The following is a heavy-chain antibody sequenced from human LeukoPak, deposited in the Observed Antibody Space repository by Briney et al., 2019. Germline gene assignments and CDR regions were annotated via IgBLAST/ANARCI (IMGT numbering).Heavy chain of an antibody. J-gene: IGHJ6*03. V-gene: IGHV4-34*01. CDR3: ARGSIVVVPAAIAGYYYMDV. Sequence: SETLSLTCAVYGGSLSDYYWSWIRQPPGKGLEWIGEINHSGSTNYNPSLKSRVTISVDMSKNQFSLRLSSVTAADTAVYYCARGSIVVVPAAIAGYYYMDVWGKGTTVTVSS. D-gene: IGHD2-2*02. CDR2: INHSGST. CDR1: GGSLSDYY.